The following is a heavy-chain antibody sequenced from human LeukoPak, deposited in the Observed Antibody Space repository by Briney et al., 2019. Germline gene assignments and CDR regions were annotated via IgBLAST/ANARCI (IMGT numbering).Heavy chain of an antibody. CDR1: GGSISSYY. D-gene: IGHD3-22*01. CDR2: IYYSGST. Sequence: SETLSLTCTVSGGSISSYYWSWIRQPPGKGLEWIGYIYYSGSTNYNPSLKSRVTISVDTSKNQFSPKLSSVTAADTAVYYCARDYDSSGYYDRGFDYWGQGTLVTVSS. CDR3: ARDYDSSGYYDRGFDY. V-gene: IGHV4-59*01. J-gene: IGHJ4*02.